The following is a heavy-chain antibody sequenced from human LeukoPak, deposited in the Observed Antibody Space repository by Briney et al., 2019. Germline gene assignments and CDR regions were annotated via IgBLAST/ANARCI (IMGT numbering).Heavy chain of an antibody. J-gene: IGHJ5*02. D-gene: IGHD5-12*01. CDR1: GFTFSSYW. V-gene: IGHV3-74*01. Sequence: GGSLRLSCVASGFTFSSYWLHWVRHAPGKGLVWVSRINSDGYSTSYADSVKGRFTISRDNAKNTVYLQMNSLRAEDTAVYYCARDRRGYSGYDPGWFDPWGQGTLVTVSS. CDR2: INSDGYST. CDR3: ARDRRGYSGYDPGWFDP.